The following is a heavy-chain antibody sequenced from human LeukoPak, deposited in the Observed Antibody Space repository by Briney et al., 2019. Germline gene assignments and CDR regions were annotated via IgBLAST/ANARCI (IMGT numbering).Heavy chain of an antibody. CDR3: AREVQYYYDSSGSDFDY. Sequence: SETLSLTCTVSGCSISSYYWSWIRQPAGKGLEWIGRIYTSGSTNYNPSLKSRVTMSVDTSKNQFSLKLSSVTAADTAVYYCAREVQYYYDSSGSDFDYWGQGTLVTVSS. D-gene: IGHD3-22*01. J-gene: IGHJ4*02. V-gene: IGHV4-4*07. CDR1: GCSISSYY. CDR2: IYTSGST.